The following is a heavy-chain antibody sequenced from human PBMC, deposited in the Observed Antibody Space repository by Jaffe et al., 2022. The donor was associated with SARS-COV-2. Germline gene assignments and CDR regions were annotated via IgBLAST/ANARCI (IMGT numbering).Heavy chain of an antibody. CDR2: IYSGGHT. V-gene: IGHV3-53*01. CDR3: AREERDCSSDNICYSGGFAH. D-gene: IGHD2-2*01. J-gene: IGHJ4*02. CDR1: GFTVNRDY. Sequence: EVQLVESGGGLVQPGGSLRLSCAASGFTVNRDYMSWVRQAPGKGLEWVSVIYSGGHTFYADSVKGRFSISRDNSNNTVFLQMDSLGAEDTAVYYCAREERDCSSDNICYSGGFAHWGQGIFVTVSS.